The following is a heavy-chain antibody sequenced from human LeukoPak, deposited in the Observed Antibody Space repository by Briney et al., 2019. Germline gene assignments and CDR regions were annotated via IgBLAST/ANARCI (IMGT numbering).Heavy chain of an antibody. CDR1: GFTFSSYS. CDR3: ARDSGDSSGYAGLNAFDI. V-gene: IGHV3-21*01. Sequence: GGSLRLSCAASGFTFSSYSMNWVRQAPGKGLEWASSISSSSSYIYYADSVKGRFTISRDNAKNSLYLQMNSLRAEDTAVYYCARDSGDSSGYAGLNAFDIWGQGTMVTVSS. J-gene: IGHJ3*02. CDR2: ISSSSSYI. D-gene: IGHD3-22*01.